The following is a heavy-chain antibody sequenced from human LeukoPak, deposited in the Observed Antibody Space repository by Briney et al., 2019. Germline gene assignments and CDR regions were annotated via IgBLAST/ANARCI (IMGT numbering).Heavy chain of an antibody. Sequence: SETLSLTCTVSGGSISSYYWSWIRQPPGKGLEWIGYIYYSGSTNYNPSLKSRVTISVDTSKNQFSLKLSSVTAADTAVYYCARGPSWFGELDYWGQGTLVTVSS. CDR2: IYYSGST. V-gene: IGHV4-59*01. CDR1: GGSISSYY. J-gene: IGHJ4*02. CDR3: ARGPSWFGELDY. D-gene: IGHD3-10*01.